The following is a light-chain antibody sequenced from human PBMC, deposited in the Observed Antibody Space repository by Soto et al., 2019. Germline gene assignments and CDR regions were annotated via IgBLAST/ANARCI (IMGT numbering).Light chain of an antibody. V-gene: IGLV2-14*01. Sequence: QSALTQPASLSGSPGQSITISCTGTSSDLGAYDYFSWFQQHPCLAPKLMISEVNNRPSGVSDRFSGSTSGNTDYLTIPRLQVEDQAEYFCFSFTTTGTHVFGTGTKVTVL. CDR2: EVN. CDR3: FSFTTTGTHV. CDR1: SSDLGAYDY. J-gene: IGLJ1*01.